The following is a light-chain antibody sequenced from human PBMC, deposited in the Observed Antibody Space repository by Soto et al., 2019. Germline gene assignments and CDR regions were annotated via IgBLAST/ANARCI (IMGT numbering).Light chain of an antibody. V-gene: IGLV2-14*01. Sequence: QSALTQPASVSGSPGQSINLSCTGTSSDIGGYDYVSWYQRHPGKAPKLIIYDVNNRPSGVSNRFSGSKSGNTASLTISGLQAEDEADYYCTSYASGSSHVVFGGGTKLTVL. CDR2: DVN. CDR1: SSDIGGYDY. CDR3: TSYASGSSHVV. J-gene: IGLJ2*01.